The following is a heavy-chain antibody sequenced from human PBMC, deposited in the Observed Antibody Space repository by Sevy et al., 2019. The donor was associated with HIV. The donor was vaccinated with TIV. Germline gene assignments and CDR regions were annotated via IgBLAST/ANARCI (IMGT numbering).Heavy chain of an antibody. CDR1: GYSIGSGYF. Sequence: SETLSLTCAVSGYSIGSGYFWGWIRQPPGKGLEWIGNIYHSGGTSYNPSLKSRVTISVDTSKNQVSLSLNSVTASDTAVYYCARDRAGATSYFDYWGQGTLVTVSS. D-gene: IGHD5-12*01. CDR3: ARDRAGATSYFDY. CDR2: IYHSGGT. J-gene: IGHJ4*02. V-gene: IGHV4-38-2*02.